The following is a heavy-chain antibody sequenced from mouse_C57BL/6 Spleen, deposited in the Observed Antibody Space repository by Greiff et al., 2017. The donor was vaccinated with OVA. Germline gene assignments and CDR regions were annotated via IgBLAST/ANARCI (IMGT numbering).Heavy chain of an antibody. D-gene: IGHD2-4*01. V-gene: IGHV5-4*01. CDR1: GFTFSSYA. J-gene: IGHJ2*01. CDR2: ISDGGSYT. Sequence: EVKLMESGGGLVKPGGSLKLSCAASGFTFSSYAMSWVRQTPEKRLEWVATISDGGSYTYYPDNVKGRFTISRDNAKNNLYLQMSHLKSEDTAMYYCARDGIYYDYDPLSFDYWGQGTTLTVSS. CDR3: ARDGIYYDYDPLSFDY.